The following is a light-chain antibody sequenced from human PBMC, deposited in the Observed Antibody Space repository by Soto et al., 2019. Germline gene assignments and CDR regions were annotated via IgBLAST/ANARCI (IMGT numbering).Light chain of an antibody. Sequence: DIQMPQSPSSLSASVGDRVTITCRASQGISNCLAWYQQKPGKVPKLLIYAASTLQSGVPSRFSGSGSGTDFTLTISSLQPEDVAPYYCQKYNSAPRTFGQGTKVEIK. J-gene: IGKJ1*01. CDR2: AAS. CDR3: QKYNSAPRT. V-gene: IGKV1-27*01. CDR1: QGISNC.